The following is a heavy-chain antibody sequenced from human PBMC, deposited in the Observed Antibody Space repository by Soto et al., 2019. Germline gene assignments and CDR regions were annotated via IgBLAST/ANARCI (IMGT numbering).Heavy chain of an antibody. D-gene: IGHD4-17*01. Sequence: PGESLKISCKGSGYSFAGYWISWVRQMPGKGLEWMGRIDPSDSYTNYSPSLQGHVTISADKSISTAYLQWNSLKASDTAMYFCATTVTTGAYGMDVWGQGTTVTVSS. CDR2: IDPSDSYT. V-gene: IGHV5-10-1*01. J-gene: IGHJ6*02. CDR1: GYSFAGYW. CDR3: ATTVTTGAYGMDV.